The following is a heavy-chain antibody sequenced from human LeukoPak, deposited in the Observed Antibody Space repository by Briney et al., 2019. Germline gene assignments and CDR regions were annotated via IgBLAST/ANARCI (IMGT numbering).Heavy chain of an antibody. V-gene: IGHV1-2*02. D-gene: IGHD2-2*01. CDR2: INPNSGGT. J-gene: IGHJ5*02. CDR3: ARDEGVVVVPAAFNWFDP. CDR1: GYTFTGYY. Sequence: ASVKVSCKASGYTFTGYYMHWVRQAPGQGLEWMGWINPNSGGTNYAQKFQGRVTMTRDTSISTAYMELSRLRSDDTAVYYCARDEGVVVVPAAFNWFDPSGEGALGTVSS.